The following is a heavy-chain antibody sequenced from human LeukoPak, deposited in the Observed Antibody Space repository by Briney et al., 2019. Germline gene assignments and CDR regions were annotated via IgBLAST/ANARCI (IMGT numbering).Heavy chain of an antibody. V-gene: IGHV1-69*05. J-gene: IGHJ3*02. D-gene: IGHD2-2*01. CDR3: AGVTSTSRDAFDI. CDR2: IIPIFGTA. Sequence: SVKGSCKASGGTFSSYAISWVRQATGQGLEWMGRIIPIFGTAKYAQKFQGRVTTTTDASTRSAYLERSRLRSEDTAVYYCAGVTSTSRDAFDIWGQGTMVTVSS. CDR1: GGTFSSYA.